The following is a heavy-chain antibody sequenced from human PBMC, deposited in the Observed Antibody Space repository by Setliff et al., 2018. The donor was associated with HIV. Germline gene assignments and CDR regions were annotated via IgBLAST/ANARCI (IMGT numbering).Heavy chain of an antibody. CDR3: ARARLYSSALDY. D-gene: IGHD3-22*01. CDR1: GFTFNTYG. V-gene: IGHV3-33*01. J-gene: IGHJ4*02. Sequence: GGSLRLSCAASGFTFNTYGMHWVRQAPGRGLEWVAVIWYGGTNIYYADSVKGRFTISRDTSKNTMYLQMNSLRREDTAVYYCARARLYSSALDYWGQGTLVTVSS. CDR2: IWYGGTNI.